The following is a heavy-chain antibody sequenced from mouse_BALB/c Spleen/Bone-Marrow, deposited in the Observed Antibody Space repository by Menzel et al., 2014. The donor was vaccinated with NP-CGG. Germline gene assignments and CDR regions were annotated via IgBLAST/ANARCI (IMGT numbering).Heavy chain of an antibody. CDR2: ITYSGTT. V-gene: IGHV3-2*02. J-gene: IGHJ3*01. D-gene: IGHD2-1*01. Sequence: EVMLVESGPGLVKPSQSLSLTCTVTGYSITSDYAWNWIRQFPGDELEWMGYITYSGTTNYNPSLKSRVSITRDTSKNQFFLQLNSVTAEDTATFYCARGYYGNAFTYWGQGTLVTISA. CDR3: ARGYYGNAFTY. CDR1: GYSITSDYA.